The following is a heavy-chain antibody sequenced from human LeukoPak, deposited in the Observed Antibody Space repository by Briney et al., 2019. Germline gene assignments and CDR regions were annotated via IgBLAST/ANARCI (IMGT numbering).Heavy chain of an antibody. CDR1: GFTFSSYA. CDR2: ISSSSSYI. CDR3: ARDKGGIGHYFDY. J-gene: IGHJ4*02. D-gene: IGHD3-16*01. Sequence: GGSLRLSCAASGFTFSSYAMNWVRQTPGKGLEWVSSISSSSSYIYYADSLKGRFTISRDNAKNSLYLQMNSLRAEDTAVYYCARDKGGIGHYFDYWGQGTLVTVSS. V-gene: IGHV3-21*01.